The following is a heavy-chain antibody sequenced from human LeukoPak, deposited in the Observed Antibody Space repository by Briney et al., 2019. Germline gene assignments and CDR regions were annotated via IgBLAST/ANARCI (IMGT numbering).Heavy chain of an antibody. CDR2: IYYSGST. V-gene: IGHV4-59*01. CDR1: GGSISSYY. CDR3: ARMRFDNGINAFDL. D-gene: IGHD2-8*01. Sequence: PSETLSLTCTVSGGSISSYYWSWIRQPPGKGLEWIGYIYYSGSTNYNPSLKSRVTISVDTSKNQFSLKLSSVTAADTAVYYCARMRFDNGINAFDLWGQGTMVTVSS. J-gene: IGHJ3*01.